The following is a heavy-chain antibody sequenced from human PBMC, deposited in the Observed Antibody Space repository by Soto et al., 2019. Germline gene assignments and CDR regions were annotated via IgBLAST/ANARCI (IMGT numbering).Heavy chain of an antibody. J-gene: IGHJ6*02. D-gene: IGHD2-8*01. CDR2: IYYSGST. Sequence: SETLSLTCTVSGGSISSCGYYWSWIRQHPGKGLEWIGYIYYSGSTYYNPSLKSRVTISVDTSKNQFSLKLSSVTAADTAVYYCARMPWCMLYGRYYYYYGMDGWGQGTTVTVSS. CDR1: GGSISSCGYY. CDR3: ARMPWCMLYGRYYYYYGMDG. V-gene: IGHV4-31*03.